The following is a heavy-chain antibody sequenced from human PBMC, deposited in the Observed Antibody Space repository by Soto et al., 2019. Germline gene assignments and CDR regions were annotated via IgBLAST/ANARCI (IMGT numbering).Heavy chain of an antibody. J-gene: IGHJ6*02. Sequence: QVQLVQSGSEVKKPGASVKVSCKASGYSFNSYGISWVRQAPGQGLEWLGWISPYDDNTKYAQSLQGRVTMTTDTSTRAAXMXMRSLRSDDTAVYYCARGGYYDSSGSRNYHYYGMDAWGQGTTVTVS. D-gene: IGHD3-22*01. CDR3: ARGGYYDSSGSRNYHYYGMDA. CDR2: ISPYDDNT. CDR1: GYSFNSYG. V-gene: IGHV1-18*01.